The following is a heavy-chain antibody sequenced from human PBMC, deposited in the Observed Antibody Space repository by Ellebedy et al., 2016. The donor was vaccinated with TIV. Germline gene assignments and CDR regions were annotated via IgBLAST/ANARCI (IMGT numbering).Heavy chain of an antibody. CDR3: ARQWVEMATSGDAFDI. J-gene: IGHJ3*02. CDR2: ISGSGGST. D-gene: IGHD5-24*01. V-gene: IGHV3-23*01. CDR1: GFTFSSYA. Sequence: GESLKISCAASGFTFSSYAMSWVRQAPGKGLEWVSAISGSGGSTYYADAVKGRFTISRVNSKNTLYLHMKSLRAEDTDVYYCARQWVEMATSGDAFDIWGQGTMVTVSS.